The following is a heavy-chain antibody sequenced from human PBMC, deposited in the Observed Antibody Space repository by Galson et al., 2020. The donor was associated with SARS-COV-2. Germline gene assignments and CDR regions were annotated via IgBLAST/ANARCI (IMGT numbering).Heavy chain of an antibody. J-gene: IGHJ4*02. CDR2: IKTNTDGGTT. V-gene: IGHV3-15*01. CDR1: GFSFRNAW. CDR3: TTDLLDYHDNVGPGWPTGGFDN. D-gene: IGHD3-22*01. Sequence: GGSLRLSCAASGFSFRNAWMSWVRQAPGKGLEWVGRIKTNTDGGTTDYAAPVKGRFTISRDDSKNTLYLQLNSLKTEDTAAYYCTTDLLDYHDNVGPGWPTGGFDNWGQGTLVTVSS.